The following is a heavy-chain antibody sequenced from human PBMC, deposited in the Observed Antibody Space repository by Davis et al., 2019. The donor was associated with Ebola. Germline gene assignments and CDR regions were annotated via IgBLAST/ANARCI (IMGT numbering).Heavy chain of an antibody. D-gene: IGHD2-2*01. J-gene: IGHJ5*02. CDR1: GFTFSSYW. CDR3: AKDRRYCNSTSCRWFDP. Sequence: GESLKISCAASGFTFSSYWMHWVRQAPGKGLVWVSRINSDGSSTSYADSVKGRFTISRDNSKNTLYLQMNSLRAEDTAVYYCAKDRRYCNSTSCRWFDPWGQGTLVTVSS. CDR2: INSDGSST. V-gene: IGHV3-74*01.